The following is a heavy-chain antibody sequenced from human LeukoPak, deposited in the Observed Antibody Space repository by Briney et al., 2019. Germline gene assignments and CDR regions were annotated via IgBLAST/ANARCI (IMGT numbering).Heavy chain of an antibody. CDR2: ISGSGGST. J-gene: IGHJ4*02. CDR3: AKYGDYDPYYFDY. D-gene: IGHD4-17*01. Sequence: GGSLRLSCAASGFTVSSNYMSWVRQAPGKGLEWVSAISGSGGSTYYADSVKGRFTISRDNSKNTLYLQMNSLRAEDTAVYYCAKYGDYDPYYFDYWGQGTLVTVSS. V-gene: IGHV3-23*01. CDR1: GFTVSSNY.